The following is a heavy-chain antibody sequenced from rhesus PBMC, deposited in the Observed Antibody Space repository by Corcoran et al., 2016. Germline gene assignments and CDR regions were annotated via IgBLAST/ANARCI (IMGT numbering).Heavy chain of an antibody. Sequence: QVKLQQWGEGLVKPSETLSLTCAVYGDSISGYYYWSWIRHPAGKGLEWIGYTYGNSASTNYNPSLKSRLTISKDTSKNQFSLKLSSVTAADTAVYYCARTRFGQPDYWGQGVLVTVSS. V-gene: IGHV4-73*01. CDR1: GDSISGYYY. J-gene: IGHJ4*01. CDR2: TYGNSAST. D-gene: IGHD3-3*01. CDR3: ARTRFGQPDY.